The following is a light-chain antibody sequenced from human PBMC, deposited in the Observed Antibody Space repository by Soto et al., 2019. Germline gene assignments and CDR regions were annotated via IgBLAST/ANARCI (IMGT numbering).Light chain of an antibody. CDR2: DAS. CDR1: QSISNW. Sequence: DIQMTQSPSTLSAFVGDRVTITCRASQSISNWLAWYQQKPGTAPKILIYDASTLDSGVPSRFSGSGSGAEFTLTISRLQPEDFAVYYCHQFATTRSFGQGTKVDIK. V-gene: IGKV1-5*01. J-gene: IGKJ1*01. CDR3: HQFATTRS.